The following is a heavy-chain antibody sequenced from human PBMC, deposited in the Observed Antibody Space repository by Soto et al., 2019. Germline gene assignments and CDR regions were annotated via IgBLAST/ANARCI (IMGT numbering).Heavy chain of an antibody. CDR3: AKCIPSGWCMPADY. Sequence: HPGGSLSLSCAASGFTFSSYAMHWVRQAPGKGLEWVAVISCDGSNTYYADSVKGRFTISRDNSKNTLYLQMNSLRAEDTAVYYCAKCIPSGWCMPADYWGQGTLVTVSS. CDR2: ISCDGSNT. D-gene: IGHD6-19*01. J-gene: IGHJ4*02. V-gene: IGHV3-30-3*02. CDR1: GFTFSSYA.